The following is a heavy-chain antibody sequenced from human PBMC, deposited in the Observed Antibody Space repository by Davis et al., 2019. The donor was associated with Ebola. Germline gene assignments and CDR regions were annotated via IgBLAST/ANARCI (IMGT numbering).Heavy chain of an antibody. CDR1: GFTVSSNS. V-gene: IGHV3-53*05. CDR2: IYSGGST. Sequence: PGGSLRLSCAASGFTVSSNSMSWVRQAPGKGLEWVSVIYSGGSTYYADSVKGRFTISRDNSKNTLYLQMNSLRAEDTAVYYCAREGEIAEQQLDAFDIWGQGTMVTVSS. J-gene: IGHJ3*02. D-gene: IGHD6-13*01. CDR3: AREGEIAEQQLDAFDI.